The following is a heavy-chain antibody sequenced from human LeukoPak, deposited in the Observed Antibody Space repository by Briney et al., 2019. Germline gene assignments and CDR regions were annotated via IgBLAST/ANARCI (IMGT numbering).Heavy chain of an antibody. CDR2: IYTSGST. D-gene: IGHD3-10*01. CDR3: AREEGITSMRSFDY. CDR1: GGSISSYY. V-gene: IGHV4-4*07. Sequence: SETLSLTCTISGGSISSYYWSWIQQPAGKGLEWIGRIYTSGSTNYSPSLKSRVTMSVDTSKNQFSLKLTSVTAADTAVYYCAREEGITSMRSFDYWGQGTLVTVSS. J-gene: IGHJ4*02.